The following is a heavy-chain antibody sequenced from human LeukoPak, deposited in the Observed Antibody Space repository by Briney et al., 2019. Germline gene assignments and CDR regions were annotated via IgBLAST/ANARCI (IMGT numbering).Heavy chain of an antibody. CDR1: GYNFTSHY. V-gene: IGHV5-10-1*01. Sequence: GESLKISCKGSGYNFTSHYITWVRQMPGKGLEWMGRIDPSDSYPNYSPSFQGHVTISTDKSITTAYLYWSSLKASDTAMYYCARRDTYGLDYWGQGTLVTVSS. CDR3: ARRDTYGLDY. D-gene: IGHD3-10*01. CDR2: IDPSDSYP. J-gene: IGHJ4*02.